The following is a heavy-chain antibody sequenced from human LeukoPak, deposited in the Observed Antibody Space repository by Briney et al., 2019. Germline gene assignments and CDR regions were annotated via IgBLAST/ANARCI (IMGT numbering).Heavy chain of an antibody. CDR1: GGSISSYY. CDR2: SYYSGST. J-gene: IGHJ3*02. Sequence: SETLSLTCTVSGGSISSYYWSWIRQPRGKGLEYIGYSYYSGSTDYNPSLKSRVTISVDTSNQFSLILTSVTAADTAVYYCARQSISARRAFDIWGQGTMVTVSS. V-gene: IGHV4-59*08. CDR3: ARQSISARRAFDI. D-gene: IGHD6-6*01.